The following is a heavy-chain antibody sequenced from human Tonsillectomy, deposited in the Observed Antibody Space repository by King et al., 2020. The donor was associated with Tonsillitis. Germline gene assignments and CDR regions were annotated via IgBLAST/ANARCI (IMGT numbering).Heavy chain of an antibody. Sequence: VQLVESGGGVVQPGGSLRLSCVVSGFTLNSYGIHWVRQAPGKGLEWVAIIRSDGSNKYYEDSVRGRLTITRNSSKKTVYLQMNSLTAEDTAVYYCAKLSGTIPLDYWGQGTLVTVSS. D-gene: IGHD2/OR15-2a*01. J-gene: IGHJ4*02. CDR2: IRSDGSNK. CDR1: GFTLNSYG. V-gene: IGHV3-30*02. CDR3: AKLSGTIPLDY.